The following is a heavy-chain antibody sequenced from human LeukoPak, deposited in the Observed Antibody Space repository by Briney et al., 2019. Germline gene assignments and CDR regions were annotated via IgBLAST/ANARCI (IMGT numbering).Heavy chain of an antibody. Sequence: PSENLSLTCTVSGGSISSYYWSWIRQPAGKGQQWTGRIYTSGSTNYNPSLKSRVTMSVDTSKNQFSLKLSSVTAADTAVYYCARDPGREYYGSGGLAFDIWGQGTMVTVSS. J-gene: IGHJ3*02. V-gene: IGHV4-4*07. CDR2: IYTSGST. D-gene: IGHD3-10*01. CDR3: ARDPGREYYGSGGLAFDI. CDR1: GGSISSYY.